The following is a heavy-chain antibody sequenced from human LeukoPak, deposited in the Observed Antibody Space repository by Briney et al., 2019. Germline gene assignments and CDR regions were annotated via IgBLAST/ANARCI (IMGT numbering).Heavy chain of an antibody. V-gene: IGHV1-18*01. Sequence: ASVKVSCKTSGYNFNRYAITWVRQAPGQGLEWMGWVSTSNGDTNYADTFQGRVTMTTDSVTKTAYLALRRLRSGDTAIYFCARVSDTSMVTPGFDSWGQGTLVTVSS. CDR3: ARVSDTSMVTPGFDS. J-gene: IGHJ4*02. D-gene: IGHD5-18*01. CDR1: GYNFNRYA. CDR2: VSTSNGDT.